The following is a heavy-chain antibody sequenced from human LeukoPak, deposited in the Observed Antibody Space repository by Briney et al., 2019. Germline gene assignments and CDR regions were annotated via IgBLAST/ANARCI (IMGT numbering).Heavy chain of an antibody. CDR3: ARVTPSGSPSRSDCYMYV. V-gene: IGHV3-11*01. CDR1: GFTFSDYY. D-gene: IGHD3-10*01. J-gene: IGHJ6*03. Sequence: GGSLRLSCAASGFTFSDYYMSWIRQAPGKGLEWVSYISSSGSTIYYADSVKGRFTISRDNAKNSLYLQMNSLRAEDTAVYYCARVTPSGSPSRSDCYMYVWGKGTTVTISS. CDR2: ISSSGSTI.